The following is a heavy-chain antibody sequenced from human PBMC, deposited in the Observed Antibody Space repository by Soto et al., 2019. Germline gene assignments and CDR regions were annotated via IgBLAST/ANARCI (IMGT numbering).Heavy chain of an antibody. J-gene: IGHJ4*02. Sequence: SVKVSCKASGGTFSSYAISWVRQAPGQGLEWMGGIIPIFGTANYAQKFQGRVTITADESTSTAYMELNSLRAEDTAVYYCAKGSRGYNWNYFVYWGQGTLVTVSS. CDR2: IIPIFGTA. D-gene: IGHD1-20*01. V-gene: IGHV1-69*13. CDR3: AKGSRGYNWNYFVY. CDR1: GGTFSSYA.